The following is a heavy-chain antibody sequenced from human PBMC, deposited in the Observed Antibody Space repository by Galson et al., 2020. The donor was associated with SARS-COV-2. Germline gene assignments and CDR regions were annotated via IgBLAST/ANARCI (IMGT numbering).Heavy chain of an antibody. Sequence: GESLKISCAASGFTFSSYWMSWVRQAPGKGLEWVANIKQDGSEKYYVDSVKGRFTISRDNAKNSLYLQMNSLRAEDTAVYYCARGRTTVTTENWYFDLWGRGTLVTVSS. D-gene: IGHD4-17*01. J-gene: IGHJ2*01. CDR2: IKQDGSEK. V-gene: IGHV3-7*01. CDR1: GFTFSSYW. CDR3: ARGRTTVTTENWYFDL.